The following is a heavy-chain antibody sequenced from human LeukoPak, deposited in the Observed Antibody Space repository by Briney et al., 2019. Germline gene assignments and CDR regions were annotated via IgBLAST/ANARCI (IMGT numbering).Heavy chain of an antibody. Sequence: PGGSLRLSCAASGFTVSSNYMSWVRQAPGKGLEWVSVIYSGGSTYYADSVKGRFTISRDNSKNTLYLQMNSLRAEDTAVYYCARVYPDYYGSGSPWYFDYWDQGTLVTVSS. CDR2: IYSGGST. D-gene: IGHD3-10*01. CDR1: GFTVSSNY. V-gene: IGHV3-53*01. CDR3: ARVYPDYYGSGSPWYFDY. J-gene: IGHJ4*02.